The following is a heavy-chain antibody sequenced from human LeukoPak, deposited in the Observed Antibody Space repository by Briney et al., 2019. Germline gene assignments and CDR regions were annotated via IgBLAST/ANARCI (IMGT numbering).Heavy chain of an antibody. V-gene: IGHV3-23*01. Sequence: GGSLRLSCAASGFTVSSNYMSWVRQAPGKGLEWVSAISGSGGSTYYADSVKGRFTISRDNSKNTLYLQMNSLRAEDTAVYYCAKDTLRVVVPAASDYWGQGTLVTVSS. CDR3: AKDTLRVVVPAASDY. CDR2: ISGSGGST. J-gene: IGHJ4*02. D-gene: IGHD2-2*01. CDR1: GFTVSSNY.